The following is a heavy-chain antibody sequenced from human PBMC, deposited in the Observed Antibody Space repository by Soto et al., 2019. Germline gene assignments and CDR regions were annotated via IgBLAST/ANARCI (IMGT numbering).Heavy chain of an antibody. CDR3: VKDGGYCSSATCYSPRNHYFDA. J-gene: IGHJ5*02. V-gene: IGHV3-7*03. D-gene: IGHD2-2*01. Sequence: GGSLRLSRAASGFDFSVYWMSWVRQAPGKGPEWVANIKFDGSEKQYVDSVKGRFTISRDNARNSVFLQMNSLRAGDTAVYYCVKDGGYCSSATCYSPRNHYFDAWGQGTLVTVSS. CDR2: IKFDGSEK. CDR1: GFDFSVYW.